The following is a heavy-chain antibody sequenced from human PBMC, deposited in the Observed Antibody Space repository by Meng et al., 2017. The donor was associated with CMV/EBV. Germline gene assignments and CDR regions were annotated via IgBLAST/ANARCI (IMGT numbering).Heavy chain of an antibody. V-gene: IGHV3-21*01. CDR3: ARPWGEMTTVTTAQYGMDV. J-gene: IGHJ6*02. CDR1: GFTFSSYS. CDR2: ISSSSSYI. Sequence: SCKASGFTFSSYSMNWVRQAPGKGLEWVSSISSSSSYIYYADSVKGRFTISRDNAKNSLYLQMNSLRAEDTAVYYCARPWGEMTTVTTAQYGMDVWGQGTTVTVSS. D-gene: IGHD4-11*01.